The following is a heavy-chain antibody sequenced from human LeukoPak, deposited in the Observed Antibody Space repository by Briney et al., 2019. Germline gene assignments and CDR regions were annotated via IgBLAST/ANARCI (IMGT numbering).Heavy chain of an antibody. D-gene: IGHD3-9*01. Sequence: SETLSLTCAVSGGSLSSSLGSCIRQPPGKGLGWSGYIYYSRSTNYNPSLKSRVTISVDKSKNQFSLVLSSVTAADTAVYYCARWGPYYDILAGYYREAFDMWGQGTMVTVSS. J-gene: IGHJ3*02. CDR3: ARWGPYYDILAGYYREAFDM. CDR2: IYYSRST. V-gene: IGHV4-59*01. CDR1: GGSLSSSL.